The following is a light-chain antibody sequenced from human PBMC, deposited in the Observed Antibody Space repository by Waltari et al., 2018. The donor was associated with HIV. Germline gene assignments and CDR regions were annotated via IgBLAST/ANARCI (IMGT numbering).Light chain of an antibody. Sequence: DIQMTQSPSSLSASVGDRVHLTCRASQGINNFLAWYQQKPGRVPKILVYPTSTLQSGVPSRFSGSGSGTDFTLTISSLQPEDVATYYCQKFDATPFTFGPGTTVDLK. J-gene: IGKJ3*01. V-gene: IGKV1-27*01. CDR1: QGINNF. CDR2: PTS. CDR3: QKFDATPFT.